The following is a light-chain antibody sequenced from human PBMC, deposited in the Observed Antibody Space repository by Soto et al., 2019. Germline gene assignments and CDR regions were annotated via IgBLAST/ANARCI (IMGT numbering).Light chain of an antibody. CDR2: EDS. V-gene: IGLV3-10*01. J-gene: IGLJ2*01. CDR3: YSTDSSGNHRV. CDR1: ALPKKY. Sequence: YELTQPPSVSVSPGQTARITCSGDALPKKYAYWYQQKSGQAPVLVIYEDSKRPSGIPERFSGSSSGTMATLTISGAQVEDEADYYCYSTDSSGNHRVFGGGTQLTVL.